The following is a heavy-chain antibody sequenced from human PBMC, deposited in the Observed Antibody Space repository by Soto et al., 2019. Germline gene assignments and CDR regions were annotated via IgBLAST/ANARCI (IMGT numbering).Heavy chain of an antibody. D-gene: IGHD3-3*01. V-gene: IGHV4-31*11. Sequence: QVQLQESGPGLVKPSQTLSLTCAVSGGSISSGGYYWSWIRQHPGKGLEWIGYIYYSGSTYYNPSLKSRVTISVDTSKNQFLLNLSSVTDADTAVYYCARDPNPIFDTWGQGILVTVSS. CDR3: ARDPNPIFDT. CDR1: GGSISSGGYY. CDR2: IYYSGST. J-gene: IGHJ5*02.